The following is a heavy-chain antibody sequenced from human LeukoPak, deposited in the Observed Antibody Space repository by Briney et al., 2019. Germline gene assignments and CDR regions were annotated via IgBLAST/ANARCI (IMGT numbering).Heavy chain of an antibody. CDR1: GLTLSNHEFSHYE. J-gene: IGHJ4*02. CDR2: ISSSGANR. V-gene: IGHV3-48*03. CDR3: AKVANYYYGSETYYFFEH. D-gene: IGHD3-10*01. Sequence: GGSLRLSCEASGLTLSNHEFSHYEMNWVRQAPGKGLEWLSYISSSGANRYYAESVKGRFTVSRDNGKDAHYLQMNSLRVEDTAVYYCAKVANYYYGSETYYFFEHWGQGTPVTASS.